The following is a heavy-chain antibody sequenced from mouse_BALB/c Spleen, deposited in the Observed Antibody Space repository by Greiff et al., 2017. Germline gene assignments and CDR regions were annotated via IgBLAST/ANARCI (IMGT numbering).Heavy chain of an antibody. CDR1: GYAFSSYW. J-gene: IGHJ4*01. D-gene: IGHD2-4*01. CDR3: ARGDDYDLYAMDY. CDR2: IYPGDGDT. Sequence: VKLQESGAELVRPGSSVKISCKASGYAFSSYWMNWVKQRPGQGLEWIGQIYPGDGDTNYNGKFKGKATLTADKSSSTACMQLSSLTSEDSAVYFCARGDDYDLYAMDYWGQGTSVTVSS. V-gene: IGHV1-80*01.